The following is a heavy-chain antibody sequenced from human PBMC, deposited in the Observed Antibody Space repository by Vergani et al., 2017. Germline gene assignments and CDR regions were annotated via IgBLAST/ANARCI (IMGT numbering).Heavy chain of an antibody. V-gene: IGHV1-2*02. J-gene: IGHJ6*03. D-gene: IGHD2-2*02. CDR1: GYTFTGYY. CDR3: ASNWHIVIVPDAIRAPDPSYYYYYMDV. CDR2: INPNSGGT. Sequence: QVQLVQSGAEVKKPGSSVKVSCKASGYTFTGYYMHWVRQAPGQGLEWMGWINPNSGGTNYAQKFQGRVTITADESTSTAYMELSSLRSEDTAVYYCASNWHIVIVPDAIRAPDPSYYYYYMDVWGKGTTVTVSS.